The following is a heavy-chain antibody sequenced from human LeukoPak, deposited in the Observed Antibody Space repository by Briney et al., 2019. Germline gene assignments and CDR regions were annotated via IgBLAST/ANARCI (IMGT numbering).Heavy chain of an antibody. CDR2: IYYSGST. CDR3: ARGDFCSKSNCYLRPMDV. V-gene: IGHV4-59*01. D-gene: IGHD3-3*01. CDR1: GGSISDYY. Sequence: SETLSLTCSVSGGSISDYYWNWIRQPPGKGLEWIGYIYYSGSTTYNPSLKSRVTMSVDTAKNQFSLKVRSVTAADTAVYYCARGDFCSKSNCYLRPMDVWGKGTTVTVSS. J-gene: IGHJ6*03.